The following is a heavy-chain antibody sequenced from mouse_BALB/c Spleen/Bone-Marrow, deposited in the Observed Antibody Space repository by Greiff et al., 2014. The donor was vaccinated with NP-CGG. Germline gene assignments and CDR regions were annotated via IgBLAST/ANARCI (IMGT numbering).Heavy chain of an antibody. CDR1: GYTFTSYY. CDR3: TRGGWLAMDY. V-gene: IGHV1S81*02. CDR2: INPSNGGT. Sequence: VKLMESGAELVKPGASVKLSCKASGYTFTSYYMYWVKQRPGQGLEWIGEINPSNGGTNFNEKFKSKATLTVDKSSSTAYMQLSSLTSEDPAVYYCTRGGWLAMDYWGQGTSVTVSS. D-gene: IGHD2-3*01. J-gene: IGHJ4*01.